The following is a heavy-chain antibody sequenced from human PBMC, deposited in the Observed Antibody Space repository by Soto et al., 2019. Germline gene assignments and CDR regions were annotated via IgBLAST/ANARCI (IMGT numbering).Heavy chain of an antibody. V-gene: IGHV4-59*01. CDR3: ASLRVADGFGELFPDY. CDR1: GGSISSYY. CDR2: IYYSGST. J-gene: IGHJ4*02. Sequence: SETLSLTCTVSGGSISSYYWSWIRQPPGKGLEWIGYIYYSGSTNYNPSLKSRVTISVDTSKNQFSLKLSSVTAADTAVYYCASLRVADGFGELFPDYWGQGTLVTVSS. D-gene: IGHD3-10*01.